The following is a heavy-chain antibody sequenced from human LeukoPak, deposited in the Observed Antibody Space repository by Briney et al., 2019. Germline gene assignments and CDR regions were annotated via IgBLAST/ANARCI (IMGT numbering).Heavy chain of an antibody. D-gene: IGHD3-22*01. V-gene: IGHV3-7*04. CDR2: IKQDGSER. J-gene: IGHJ4*02. Sequence: PGGSLRLSCAASGFTFSYYWMGWVRQAPGKGLEWVANIKQDGSERYYVDSVRGRFTISRDNAKNSLYLQMNNMRADDTAVYYCAREEHQYYHESSGRFDYWGQGTLVTVSS. CDR3: AREEHQYYHESSGRFDY. CDR1: GFTFSYYW.